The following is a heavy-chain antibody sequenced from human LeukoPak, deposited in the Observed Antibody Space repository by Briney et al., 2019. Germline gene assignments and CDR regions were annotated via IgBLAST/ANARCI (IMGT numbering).Heavy chain of an antibody. CDR2: MNPNSGNT. D-gene: IGHD1-26*01. V-gene: IGHV1-8*01. J-gene: IGHJ4*02. CDR1: GYTFTSYD. CDR3: ARGQWELLKRYLDY. Sequence: ASVKVSCKASGYTFTSYDINWVRQATGQGLEWMGWMNPNSGNTGYAQKFQGRVTMTRNTSISTAYMELSSLRSEDTAVYYCARGQWELLKRYLDYWGQGTLVTVSS.